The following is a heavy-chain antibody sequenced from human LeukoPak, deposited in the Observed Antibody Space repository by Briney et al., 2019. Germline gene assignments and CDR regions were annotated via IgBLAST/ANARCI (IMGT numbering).Heavy chain of an antibody. V-gene: IGHV4-4*02. D-gene: IGHD6-13*01. J-gene: IGHJ3*02. Sequence: PSGTLSLTCDVSGGSITQTNYWTWVRQPPGKGLEWIGEVNLQGSTNYNPSLMRRVAISVDTSANHVSLQLTSVTAADTAVYYCARVAVIAAAGNTFEIWGQGTMVTVSS. CDR2: VNLQGST. CDR1: GGSITQTNY. CDR3: ARVAVIAAAGNTFEI.